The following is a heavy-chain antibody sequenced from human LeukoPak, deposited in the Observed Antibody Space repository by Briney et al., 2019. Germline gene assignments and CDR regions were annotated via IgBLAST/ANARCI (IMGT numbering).Heavy chain of an antibody. Sequence: GASVKVSCKVSGYTLTELSMHWVRQAPGKGLECMGGFDPEDGETIYAQKFQGRVTMTEDTSTDTAYMELSSLRSEDTAVYYCATVLGGSYFFDYWGQGTLVTVSS. J-gene: IGHJ4*02. V-gene: IGHV1-24*01. CDR1: GYTLTELS. CDR2: FDPEDGET. D-gene: IGHD1-26*01. CDR3: ATVLGGSYFFDY.